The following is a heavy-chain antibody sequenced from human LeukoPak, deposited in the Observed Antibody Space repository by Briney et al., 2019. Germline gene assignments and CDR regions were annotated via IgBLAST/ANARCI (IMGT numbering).Heavy chain of an antibody. CDR1: GYTFTGYY. Sequence: ASVKVSCKASGYTFTGYYMHWVRQAPGQGLEWMGWINPNSGGTNYAQKFQGRVTMTRDTSISTAYMELSRLRSDDTAVYYCARDDSRGVVPAAPNWFDLWGQGTLVTVSS. J-gene: IGHJ5*02. V-gene: IGHV1-2*02. CDR2: INPNSGGT. CDR3: ARDDSRGVVPAAPNWFDL. D-gene: IGHD2-2*01.